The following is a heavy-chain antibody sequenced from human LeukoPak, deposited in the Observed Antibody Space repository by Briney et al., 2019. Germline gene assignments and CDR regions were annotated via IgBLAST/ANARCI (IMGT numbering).Heavy chain of an antibody. CDR1: GFTFSSYA. CDR2: VSGSGGTT. CDR3: AKGHDFWGGYYEY. V-gene: IGHV3-23*01. D-gene: IGHD3-3*01. Sequence: GGSLRLSCAASGFTFSSYAMIWVRQAPGKGLEWVSTVSGSGGTTYYPESVKGRFTISRDSSKNTLYLQMNSLRAEDTAIYYCAKGHDFWGGYYEYWGQGTLVTISS. J-gene: IGHJ4*02.